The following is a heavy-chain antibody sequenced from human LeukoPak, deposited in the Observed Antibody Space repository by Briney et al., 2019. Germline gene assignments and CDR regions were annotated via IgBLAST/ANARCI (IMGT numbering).Heavy chain of an antibody. Sequence: PSETLSLTCTVSGGSISSSSYYWGWIRQPPGKGLEWIGYIYYSGSTNYNPSLKSRVTISVDTSKNQFSLELSSVTAADTAVYYCARSRYYYDSSGQFDPWGQGTLVTVSS. V-gene: IGHV4-61*05. D-gene: IGHD3-22*01. CDR3: ARSRYYYDSSGQFDP. CDR2: IYYSGST. CDR1: GGSISSSSYY. J-gene: IGHJ5*02.